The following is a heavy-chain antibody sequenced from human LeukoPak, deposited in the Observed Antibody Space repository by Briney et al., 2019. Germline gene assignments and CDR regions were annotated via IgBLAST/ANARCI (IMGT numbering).Heavy chain of an antibody. CDR2: IIGSGASA. J-gene: IGHJ5*02. D-gene: IGHD6-13*01. CDR3: TKSVAAAGTTLIDWFDP. CDR1: GFSFSTYA. V-gene: IGHV3-23*01. Sequence: PGGSLRLSCAASGFSFSTYAMGWVRQAPGKGLEWVSGIIGSGASAYYADSVKGRFTISRDNSKNTLYLQMNSLRAEDTAIYYCTKSVAAAGTTLIDWFDPWGQGTLVTVSS.